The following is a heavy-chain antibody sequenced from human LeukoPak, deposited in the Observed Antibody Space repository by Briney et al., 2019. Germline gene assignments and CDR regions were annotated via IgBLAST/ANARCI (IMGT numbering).Heavy chain of an antibody. J-gene: IGHJ4*02. CDR2: IKQDGSEK. Sequence: GGSLRLSCAASGFTFSSYWMSWVRQAPGKGLEWVANIKQDGSEKYYVDSVKGRFTISRDNAKNSLYLQMNSLRAEDTAVYHCARLTVTTSVCFDYWGQGTLVTVSS. V-gene: IGHV3-7*01. CDR1: GFTFSSYW. D-gene: IGHD4-17*01. CDR3: ARLTVTTSVCFDY.